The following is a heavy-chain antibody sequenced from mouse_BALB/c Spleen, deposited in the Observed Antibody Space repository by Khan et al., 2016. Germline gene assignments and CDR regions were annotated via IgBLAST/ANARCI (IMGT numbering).Heavy chain of an antibody. CDR3: AREDYSWLAY. J-gene: IGHJ3*01. D-gene: IGHD1-1*02. V-gene: IGHV3-2*02. Sequence: EVQLQESGPGLVKPSQSLSLTCTVTGYSITSDYAWNWIRQFPGNKLVWLGYISYSGDTHYNPSLTSRISITRDTSKNQFFLQLNSVTAEDTATDYCAREDYSWLAYWGQGTLVTVSA. CDR2: ISYSGDT. CDR1: GYSITSDYA.